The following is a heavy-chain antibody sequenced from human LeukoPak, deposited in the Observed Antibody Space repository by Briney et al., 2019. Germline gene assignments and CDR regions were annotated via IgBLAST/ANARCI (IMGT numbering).Heavy chain of an antibody. D-gene: IGHD6-13*01. V-gene: IGHV1-2*02. Sequence: EASVKVSCKASGYTFTDYYTHWVRQAPGQGLERMGWINPNSGGTDYAQKFQGRVTLTRDTSISTAYMEPSTLRSDDTAVYYCTRGVRIVALGTIDYWGQGTPVTVSS. CDR2: INPNSGGT. CDR3: TRGVRIVALGTIDY. CDR1: GYTFTDYY. J-gene: IGHJ4*02.